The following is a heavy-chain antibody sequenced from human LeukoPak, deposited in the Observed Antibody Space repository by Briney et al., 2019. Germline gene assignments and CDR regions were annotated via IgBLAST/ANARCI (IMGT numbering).Heavy chain of an antibody. D-gene: IGHD6-19*01. V-gene: IGHV1-69*13. CDR1: GGTFSSYA. J-gene: IGHJ4*02. CDR3: ARDRISGWYSDY. CDR2: IIPIFGTA. Sequence: SVKVSCKASGGTFSSYAISWVRQAPGQGLEWMGGIIPIFGTANYAQKFQGRVTITADESTSTAYMELSSQRSEDTAVYYCARDRISGWYSDYWGQGTLVTVSS.